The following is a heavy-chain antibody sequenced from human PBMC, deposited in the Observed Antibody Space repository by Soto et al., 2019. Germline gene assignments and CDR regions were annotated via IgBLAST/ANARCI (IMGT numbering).Heavy chain of an antibody. V-gene: IGHV1-18*01. CDR3: AGDPDYGDHGAYFDY. Sequence: QVQLVQSGAEVKKPGASVKVSGKTSGYTFTSYGISWVRQAPGQGLEWMGWISVYSGDTNYAQNLQGRVTITTDTSTNTAYMELRGLRSDDAAVYYCAGDPDYGDHGAYFDYWGQGTLVTVSS. J-gene: IGHJ4*02. CDR2: ISVYSGDT. CDR1: GYTFTSYG. D-gene: IGHD4-17*01.